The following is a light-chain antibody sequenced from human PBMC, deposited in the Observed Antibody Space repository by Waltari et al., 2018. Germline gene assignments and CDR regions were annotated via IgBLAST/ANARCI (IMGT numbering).Light chain of an antibody. CDR3: AAWDDSLHAWV. J-gene: IGLJ3*02. CDR1: RSNIGSET. CDR2: NDN. Sequence: QSVLTQPPSGSGTPGQRVTISCSGGRSNIGSETVNWYQQLPGTAPKVLIYNDNQRPSGVPDRFSGSKSGTSVSLAISGLQSEDEADYYCAAWDDSLHAWVFGGGTKLTVL. V-gene: IGLV1-44*01.